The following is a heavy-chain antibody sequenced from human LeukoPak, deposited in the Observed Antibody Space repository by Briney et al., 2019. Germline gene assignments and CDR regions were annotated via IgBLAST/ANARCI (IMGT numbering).Heavy chain of an antibody. CDR1: GFTFSDHY. CDR2: ISSGSTYT. V-gene: IGHV3-11*03. D-gene: IGHD1-7*01. CDR3: ARRTGTTVWDDAFDI. Sequence: TTGGSLRLSCEVSGFTFSDHYMSWIRQAPGKRLEWVSYISSGSTYTNYADSVEGRFTISRDNAKNSLYLQMNSLRAEDTAVYYCARRTGTTVWDDAFDIWGQGTMVTVSS. J-gene: IGHJ3*02.